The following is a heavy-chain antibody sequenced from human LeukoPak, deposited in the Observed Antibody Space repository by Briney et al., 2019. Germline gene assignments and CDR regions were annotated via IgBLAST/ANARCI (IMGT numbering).Heavy chain of an antibody. CDR1: GGSFSGYY. V-gene: IGHV4-34*01. CDR3: ARGLDP. J-gene: IGHJ5*02. CDR2: INHSGST. Sequence: SETLSLTCAVYGGSFSGYYWSWIRQPPGKGLEWIGEINHSGSTNYNPPLKSRVTISVDTSKNQFSLKLSSVTAADTAVYYCARGLDPWGQGTLVTVSS.